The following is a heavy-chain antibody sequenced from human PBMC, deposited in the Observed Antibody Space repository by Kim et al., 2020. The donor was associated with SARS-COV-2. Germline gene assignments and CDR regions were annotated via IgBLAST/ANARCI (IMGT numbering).Heavy chain of an antibody. Sequence: GGSLRLSCAASGFTFSSYDMHWVRQATGKGLEWVSAIGTAGDTYYPGSVKGRFTISRENAKNSLYLQMNSLRAGDTAVYYCARGGGWDPTNWNDATNFDYWGQGTLVTVSS. V-gene: IGHV3-13*01. CDR1: GFTFSSYD. D-gene: IGHD1-1*01. CDR3: ARGGGWDPTNWNDATNFDY. CDR2: IGTAGDT. J-gene: IGHJ4*02.